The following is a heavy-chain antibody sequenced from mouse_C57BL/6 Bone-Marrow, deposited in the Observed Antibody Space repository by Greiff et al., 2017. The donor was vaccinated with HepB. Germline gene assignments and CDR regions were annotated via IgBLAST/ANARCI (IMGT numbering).Heavy chain of an antibody. D-gene: IGHD2-4*01. CDR2: IDPNSGGT. V-gene: IGHV1-72*01. J-gene: IGHJ3*01. CDR3: ARRGYDYDGTWFAY. Sequence: QVQLKQPGAELVKPGASVKLSCKASGYTFTSYWMHWVKQRPGRGLEWIGRIDPNSGGTKYNEKFKSKATLTVDKPSSTAYMQLSSLTSEDSAVYYCARRGYDYDGTWFAYWGQGTLVTVSA. CDR1: GYTFTSYW.